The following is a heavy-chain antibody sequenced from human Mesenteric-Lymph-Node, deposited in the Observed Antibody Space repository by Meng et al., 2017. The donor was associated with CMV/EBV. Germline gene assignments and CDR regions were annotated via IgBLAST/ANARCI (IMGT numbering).Heavy chain of an antibody. CDR2: INPYNGAT. CDR3: ARGWMVRGVIGS. CDR1: GYTFTGYY. Sequence: CKASGYTFTGYYFHWVRQAPGQGLEWMGRINPYNGATNYAQKFQGRVTMTRDTSISTAYMELSSLRSEDTAVYYCARGWMVRGVIGSWGQGTLVTVSS. D-gene: IGHD3-10*01. J-gene: IGHJ4*02. V-gene: IGHV1-2*06.